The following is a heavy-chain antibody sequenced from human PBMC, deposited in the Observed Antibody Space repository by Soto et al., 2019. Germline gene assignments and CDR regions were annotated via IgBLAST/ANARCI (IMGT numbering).Heavy chain of an antibody. CDR3: ARGLRRGSSSSLYGMDV. J-gene: IGHJ6*02. CDR1: GGTFSGYY. CDR2: INHSGST. D-gene: IGHD6-6*01. Sequence: SETLSLTCAVYGGTFSGYYWSWIRKTPGKGLEWIGEINHSGSTNYNPSLKSRVTISVDTSKNQFSLKLSSLTAADTAVYYCARGLRRGSSSSLYGMDVWGRLTTVAVSS. V-gene: IGHV4-34*01.